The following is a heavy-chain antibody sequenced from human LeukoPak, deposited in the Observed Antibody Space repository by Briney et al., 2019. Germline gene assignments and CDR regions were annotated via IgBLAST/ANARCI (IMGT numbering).Heavy chain of an antibody. V-gene: IGHV1-18*01. CDR2: ISAYNGNT. J-gene: IGHJ4*02. CDR1: GYTFTSYG. CDR3: ARDHFPYYYDSSGSLDY. Sequence: ASVKVSCTASGYTFTSYGISWVRQAPGQGLEWMGWISAYNGNTNNAQKLQGRVTMTTDTSTSTAYMELRSLRSDDTAVYYCARDHFPYYYDSSGSLDYWGQGTLVTVSS. D-gene: IGHD3-22*01.